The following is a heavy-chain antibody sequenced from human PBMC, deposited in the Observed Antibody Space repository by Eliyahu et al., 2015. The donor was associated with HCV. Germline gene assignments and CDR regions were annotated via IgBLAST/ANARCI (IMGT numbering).Heavy chain of an antibody. CDR2: ISSSSSTI. CDR3: AKTAFEYKDMDV. CDR1: GFPFSSYS. J-gene: IGHJ6*02. Sequence: EVQLVESGGGLVQPGGSLRLSCAASGFPFSSYSMNWVRQAPGKGLEWVSYISSSSSTIYYADSVKGRFTISRDNAKNSLHLQMNSLRAEDTAVYYCAKTAFEYKDMDVWGQGTTVTVSS. V-gene: IGHV3-48*01. D-gene: IGHD6-6*01.